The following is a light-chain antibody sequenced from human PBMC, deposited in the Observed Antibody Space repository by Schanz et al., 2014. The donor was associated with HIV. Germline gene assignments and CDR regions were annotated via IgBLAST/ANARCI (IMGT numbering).Light chain of an antibody. Sequence: QSALTQPRSVSGSPGQSVTISCTGTSSDVGGYNLVSWYQQHPGKAPKLLIYEGSERPSGVSNRFSGSKSGSTASLTISGLQAEDEADYYCCSYVGGSTILFGGGTKLTVL. CDR3: CSYVGGSTIL. J-gene: IGLJ2*01. V-gene: IGLV2-23*01. CDR1: SSDVGGYNL. CDR2: EGS.